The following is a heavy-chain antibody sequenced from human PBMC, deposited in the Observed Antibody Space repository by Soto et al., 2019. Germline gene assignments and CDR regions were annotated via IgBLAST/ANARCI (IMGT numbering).Heavy chain of an antibody. D-gene: IGHD5-12*01. CDR2: IIPIFGTA. CDR1: GGTFSSYA. CDR3: ARDKGRDGSNYEEYYYGMDV. Sequence: SVKVSCKASGGTFSSYAISWVRQAPGQGLEWMGGIIPIFGTANYAQKFQGRVTITADESTSTAYMELSSLRSEDTAVYYCARDKGRDGSNYEEYYYGMDVWGQGTTVTFSS. J-gene: IGHJ6*02. V-gene: IGHV1-69*13.